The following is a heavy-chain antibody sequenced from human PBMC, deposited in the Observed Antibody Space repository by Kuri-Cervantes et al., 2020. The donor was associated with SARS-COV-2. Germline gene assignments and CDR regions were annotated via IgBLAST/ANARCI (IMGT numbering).Heavy chain of an antibody. CDR3: ARDRSSNWFSTRVAFDI. Sequence: GESLKISCGGSGFDFRIDWIHWIRQAPGKGLVWVARVDDDGIDTTYADPVKGRFTISRDNAKNSLYLQMNSLRAEDTAIYYCARDRSSNWFSTRVAFDIWGQGTMVTVSS. D-gene: IGHD6-13*01. J-gene: IGHJ3*02. CDR1: GFDFRIDW. V-gene: IGHV3-74*01. CDR2: VDDDGIDT.